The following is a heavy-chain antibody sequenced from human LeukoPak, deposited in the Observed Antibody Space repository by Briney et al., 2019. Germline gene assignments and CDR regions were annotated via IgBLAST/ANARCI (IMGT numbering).Heavy chain of an antibody. J-gene: IGHJ5*02. Sequence: SETLSLTCTVSGGSISSYYWSWIRQPPGKGLEWIGYIYYSGSTNYNPSLKSRVTISVDTSKNQFSLKLSSVTAADTAVYYCARDRRRASWFDPWGQGTLVTVSS. CDR2: IYYSGST. V-gene: IGHV4-59*12. CDR1: GGSISSYY. CDR3: ARDRRRASWFDP.